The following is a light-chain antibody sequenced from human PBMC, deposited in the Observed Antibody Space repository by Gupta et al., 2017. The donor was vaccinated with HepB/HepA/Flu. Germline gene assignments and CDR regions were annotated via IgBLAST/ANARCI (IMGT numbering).Light chain of an antibody. V-gene: IGLV4-69*01. Sequence: QLVLTQSPSASASLGASVKLTCTLSSGHASSAIAWHQQQPEKGPRFLMRINSDCSHTQGDGVPDRFSGSSSGAEPFPTISGPQAEGEAYYYRPTRRPCIGFAFGSGTKVAVL. CDR1: SGHASSA. CDR2: INSDCSH. J-gene: IGLJ1*01. CDR3: PTRRPCIGFA.